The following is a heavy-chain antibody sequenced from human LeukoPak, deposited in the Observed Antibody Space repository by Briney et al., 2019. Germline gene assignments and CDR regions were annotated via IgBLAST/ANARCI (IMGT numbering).Heavy chain of an antibody. V-gene: IGHV1-69*13. Sequence: GASVKVSCKASGGTFSSYAISWVRQAPGQGLEWMGGIIPIFGTANYAQKFQGRVTITADESTSTAYMELSSLRSEDTAVYYCARAPRDFWSGSTYYYYMDVWGKGTTVTVSS. D-gene: IGHD3-3*01. CDR1: GGTFSSYA. CDR2: IIPIFGTA. J-gene: IGHJ6*03. CDR3: ARAPRDFWSGSTYYYYMDV.